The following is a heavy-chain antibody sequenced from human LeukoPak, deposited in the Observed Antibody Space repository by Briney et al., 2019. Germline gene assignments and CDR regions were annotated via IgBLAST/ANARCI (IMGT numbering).Heavy chain of an antibody. D-gene: IGHD1-26*01. J-gene: IGHJ4*02. CDR3: ARSSGSYYY. V-gene: IGHV4-39*01. Sequence: SETLSLTGSVSGGSISSSGYYWGWIRQPPGKGLEWIGSIYYSGSTYYNPSLKSRVTISVDTSKNQFSLRLNSVTAADTAVYYCARSSGSYYYWGQGTLVTVSS. CDR1: GGSISSSGYY. CDR2: IYYSGST.